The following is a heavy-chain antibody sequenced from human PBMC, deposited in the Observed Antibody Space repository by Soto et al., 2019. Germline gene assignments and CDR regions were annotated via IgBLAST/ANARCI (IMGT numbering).Heavy chain of an antibody. D-gene: IGHD3-9*01. CDR2: TYPGDSDT. Sequence: GESLKISCKGSGYSFTSYWIGWVRQMPGKGLEWMGITYPGDSDTRYSPSFQGQVTISADKSISTAYLQWSSLKASDTAMYYCASIDGEAGYFDWLSPPHYWGQGTLVTVSS. J-gene: IGHJ4*02. CDR3: ASIDGEAGYFDWLSPPHY. CDR1: GYSFTSYW. V-gene: IGHV5-51*01.